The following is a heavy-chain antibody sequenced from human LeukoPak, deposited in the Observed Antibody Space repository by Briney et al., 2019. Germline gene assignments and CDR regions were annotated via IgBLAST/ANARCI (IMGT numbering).Heavy chain of an antibody. CDR1: GFTFSSYE. CDR2: ISSSGSTL. D-gene: IGHD3-10*02. CDR3: AELGITMIGGV. J-gene: IGHJ6*04. V-gene: IGHV3-48*03. Sequence: GGSLRLSCAASGFTFSSYEMNWVRQAPRKGLEWVSYISSSGSTLYYADSVKSRFTISRDNAKNSLYLQMNSLRAEDTAVYYCAELGITMIGGVWGKGTTVTISS.